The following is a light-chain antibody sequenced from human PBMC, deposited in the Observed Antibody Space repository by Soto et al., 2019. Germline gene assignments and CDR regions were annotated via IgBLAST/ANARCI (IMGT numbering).Light chain of an antibody. CDR2: DAS. J-gene: IGKJ5*01. CDR1: QSVSSY. Sequence: DIEMTQSPNTLSSSPGERATLSCRASQSVSSYLAWYQQKPGQAPRLLIYDASNRATGIPARFSGSGSGTDFTLTISSLEPEDFAVYYCQQRSNWPRVTFGQRTRLEIK. CDR3: QQRSNWPRVT. V-gene: IGKV3-11*01.